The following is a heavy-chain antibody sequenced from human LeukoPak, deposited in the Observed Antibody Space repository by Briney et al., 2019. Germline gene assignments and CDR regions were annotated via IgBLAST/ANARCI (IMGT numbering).Heavy chain of an antibody. CDR2: ISYDGSNK. CDR3: AKRYGDYAFDAFDI. Sequence: VISYDGSNKYFADSVKGRFTISRDNSKNTLYLQMNSLRAEDTAVYYCAKRYGDYAFDAFDIWGQGTMVTVSS. V-gene: IGHV3-30*18. D-gene: IGHD4-17*01. J-gene: IGHJ3*02.